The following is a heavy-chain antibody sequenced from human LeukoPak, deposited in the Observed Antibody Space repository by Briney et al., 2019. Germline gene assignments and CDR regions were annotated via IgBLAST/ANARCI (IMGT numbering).Heavy chain of an antibody. CDR3: ARDGEVGATLHQYYYMDV. Sequence: ASVKVSCKASGFTFTNYGLSWVRQAPGQGLEWMGWISGYNGSTKYAQNIQDRVTMTTDTSTSTAYMELRSLESDDTAVYYCARDGEVGATLHQYYYMDVWGKGTPVTVSS. J-gene: IGHJ6*03. CDR1: GFTFTNYG. CDR2: ISGYNGST. D-gene: IGHD1-26*01. V-gene: IGHV1-18*01.